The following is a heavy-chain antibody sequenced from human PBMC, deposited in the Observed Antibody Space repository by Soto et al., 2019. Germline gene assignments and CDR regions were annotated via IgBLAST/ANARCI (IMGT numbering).Heavy chain of an antibody. V-gene: IGHV4-31*03. J-gene: IGHJ4*02. CDR1: GGSITSDAYY. CDR2: FYYSGNT. Sequence: SETLSLTCTVSGGSITSDAYYWSWIRQLPGKGLECVGYFYYSGNTYYNPSLMGRVTISVDTPNNQFSLKLSSVTAADTAVYFCARDLTGAGYFDHWGQGTLVTVSS. D-gene: IGHD7-27*01. CDR3: ARDLTGAGYFDH.